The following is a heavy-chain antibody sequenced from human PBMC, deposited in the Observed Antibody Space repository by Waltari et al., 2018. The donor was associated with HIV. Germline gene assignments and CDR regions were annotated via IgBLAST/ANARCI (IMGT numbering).Heavy chain of an antibody. V-gene: IGHV1-2*06. Sequence: QVKLVQSGAEVKKPGASVKVSCKASGYTFTGYYMHWVRQAPGQGLEWMGRINPNSGGTNYAQKFQGRVTMTRDTSISTAYMELSRLRSDDTAVYYCARDRDVGIGYYFDYWGQGTLVTVSS. CDR3: ARDRDVGIGYYFDY. CDR2: INPNSGGT. J-gene: IGHJ4*02. CDR1: GYTFTGYY. D-gene: IGHD3-3*01.